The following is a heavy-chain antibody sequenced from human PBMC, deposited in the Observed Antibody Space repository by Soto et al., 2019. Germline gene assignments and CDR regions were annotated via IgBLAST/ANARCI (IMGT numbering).Heavy chain of an antibody. CDR2: IRSRTDGGTS. CDR3: TTYLRGKY. J-gene: IGHJ4*02. V-gene: IGHV3-15*07. D-gene: IGHD3-16*01. Sequence: GGSLRLSCVASGFSFTNAWMNWVRQAPGQGLEWVGRIRSRTDGGTSDYAAPVKGRFTISRDDSKNTLYLQMNSLKVEDTAMYYCTTYLRGKYWGRGTLVTVSS. CDR1: GFSFTNAW.